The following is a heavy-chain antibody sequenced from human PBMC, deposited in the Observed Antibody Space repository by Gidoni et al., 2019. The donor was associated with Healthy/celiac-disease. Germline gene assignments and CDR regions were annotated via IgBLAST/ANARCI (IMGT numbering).Heavy chain of an antibody. CDR1: GYGFTSYW. V-gene: IGHV5-10-1*03. J-gene: IGHJ5*02. Sequence: EVQLVQSGAEVKKHGESLRSSCKGSGYGFTSYWFSWVRQMPGKGLEWMWGIDPSDSSPNYSPSFQGHVTISADKSISTAYLQWSSLKASDTAMYYCARHFELWLRFDPWGQGTLVTVSS. D-gene: IGHD5-18*01. CDR2: IDPSDSSP. CDR3: ARHFELWLRFDP.